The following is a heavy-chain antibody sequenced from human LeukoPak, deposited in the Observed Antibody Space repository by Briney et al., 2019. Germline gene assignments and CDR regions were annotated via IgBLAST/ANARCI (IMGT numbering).Heavy chain of an antibody. CDR3: ARYMTTVGFDY. CDR1: GGSISSGSYY. CDR2: SYTSGST. D-gene: IGHD4-11*01. V-gene: IGHV4-61*02. J-gene: IGHJ4*02. Sequence: SQTLSLTCTVSGGSISSGSYYWSWIRQPAGKGLEWIRRSYTSGSTNYNPSLKSRVTVSVDTSENQFSLKLSSVTAADTAVYYCARYMTTVGFDYWGQGTLVTVSS.